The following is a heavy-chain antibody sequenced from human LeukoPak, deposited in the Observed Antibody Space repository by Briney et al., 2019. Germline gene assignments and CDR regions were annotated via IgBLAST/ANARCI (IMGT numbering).Heavy chain of an antibody. CDR3: AREDGDTFDI. D-gene: IGHD5-24*01. CDR1: GFTFSSYE. CDR2: IGSGGGSR. Sequence: GGSLRLSCIASGFTFSSYEMDWVRRAPGKGLEWVSYIGSGGGSRYYADSVKGRFTTSRHNAKNSLYLQMNSLRAEDTAVYYCAREDGDTFDIWGQGTMVTVSS. V-gene: IGHV3-48*03. J-gene: IGHJ3*02.